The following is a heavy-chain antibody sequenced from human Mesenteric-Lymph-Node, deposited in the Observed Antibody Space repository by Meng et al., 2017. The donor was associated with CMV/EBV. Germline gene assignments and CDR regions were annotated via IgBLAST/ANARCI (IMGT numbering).Heavy chain of an antibody. D-gene: IGHD1-14*01. Sequence: GGSLRLSCAASGFTFSGSAMHWVRQASGKGLEWVGRIRSKANSYATAYAASVKGRFTISRDDSKNTAYLQMNSLRAEDTAVYYCARLQALAPDENHYGMDVWGQGTTVTVSS. V-gene: IGHV3-73*01. CDR3: ARLQALAPDENHYGMDV. J-gene: IGHJ6*02. CDR2: IRSKANSYAT. CDR1: GFTFSGSA.